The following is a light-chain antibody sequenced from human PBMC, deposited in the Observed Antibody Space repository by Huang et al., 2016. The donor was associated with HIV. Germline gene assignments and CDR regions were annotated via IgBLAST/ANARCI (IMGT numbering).Light chain of an antibody. V-gene: IGKV3D-15*01. CDR2: DTS. J-gene: IGKJ4*01. CDR3: QQYDNWPPGLT. Sequence: EIMMTQSPATLSVSPGGRATLSCRASQNVRTNLAWYQQKTGQDPRLLIYDTSTRASGIPARFTGSGSGTEFTLTISGLQSEDFAIYYCQQYDNWPPGLTFGGGTKVEI. CDR1: QNVRTN.